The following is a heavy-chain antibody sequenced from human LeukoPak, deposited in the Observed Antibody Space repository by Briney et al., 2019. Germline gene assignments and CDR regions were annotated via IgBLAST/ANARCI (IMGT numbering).Heavy chain of an antibody. J-gene: IGHJ5*02. D-gene: IGHD6-13*01. Sequence: ASVKVSCKASGYTFTSYGISWVRQAPGQGLEWMGWINPNSGGTNYAQKFQGRVTMTRDTSISTAYMELSRLRSDDTAVYYCARDTIAAALSNWFDPWGQGTLVTVSS. V-gene: IGHV1-2*02. CDR3: ARDTIAAALSNWFDP. CDR1: GYTFTSYG. CDR2: INPNSGGT.